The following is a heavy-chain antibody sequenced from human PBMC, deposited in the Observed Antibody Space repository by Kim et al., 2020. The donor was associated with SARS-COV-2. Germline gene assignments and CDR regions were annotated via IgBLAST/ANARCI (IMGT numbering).Heavy chain of an antibody. V-gene: IGHV2-70*11. CDR1: GFSLSTSGMC. D-gene: IGHD3-22*01. CDR2: IDWDDDK. Sequence: SGPTLVNPTQTLTLTCTFSGFSLSTSGMCVSWIRQPPGKALEWLARIDWDDDKYYSTSLKTRLTISKDTSKNQVVLTMTNMDPVDTATYYCARIPHDSSGYYFDYWGRGTLVTVSS. CDR3: ARIPHDSSGYYFDY. J-gene: IGHJ4*02.